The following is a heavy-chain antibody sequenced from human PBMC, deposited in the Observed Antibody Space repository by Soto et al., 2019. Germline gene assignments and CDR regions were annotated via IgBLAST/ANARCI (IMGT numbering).Heavy chain of an antibody. CDR2: IYYSGST. J-gene: IGHJ4*02. CDR3: AREWIQLWSYHPLDY. Sequence: QVQLQESGPGLVKPSQTLSLTCTVSGGSISSGDYYWSWIRQPPGKGLEWIGYIYYSGSTYYNPSLKSRVTISVDTSKNQFSLKLSSVTAADTAVYYCAREWIQLWSYHPLDYWGQGTLVTVSS. V-gene: IGHV4-30-4*01. CDR1: GGSISSGDYY. D-gene: IGHD5-18*01.